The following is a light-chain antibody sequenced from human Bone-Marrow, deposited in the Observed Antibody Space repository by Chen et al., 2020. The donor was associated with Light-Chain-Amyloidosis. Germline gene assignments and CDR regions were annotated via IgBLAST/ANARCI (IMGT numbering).Light chain of an antibody. CDR1: SSNIGAGFD. Sequence: QSVLTQPPSVSVAPGQRVTIACTGSSSNIGAGFDVHWYQQLPGTAPKLLIYGNNNRPSGVPDRFSGSRSGTSASLAITGLQADDEADYYCQSYDSSLSGWVFGGGTKLTVL. CDR2: GNN. V-gene: IGLV1-40*01. J-gene: IGLJ3*02. CDR3: QSYDSSLSGWV.